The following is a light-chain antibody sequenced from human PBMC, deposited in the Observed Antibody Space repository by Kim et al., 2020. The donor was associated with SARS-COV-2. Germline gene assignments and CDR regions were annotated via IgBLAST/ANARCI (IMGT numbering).Light chain of an antibody. Sequence: VSPGQTVSITCSGDKLGARYACWYQQKPGQSPVLVIYQDSKRPSGIPERFSGSNSGNTATLTISGTQAMDEADYYCQAWDSSTYVFGTGTKVTVL. CDR3: QAWDSSTYV. CDR1: KLGARY. CDR2: QDS. V-gene: IGLV3-1*01. J-gene: IGLJ1*01.